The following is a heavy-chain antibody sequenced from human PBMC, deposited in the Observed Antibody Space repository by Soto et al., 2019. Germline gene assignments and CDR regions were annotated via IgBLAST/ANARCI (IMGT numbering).Heavy chain of an antibody. D-gene: IGHD5-12*01. Sequence: QVQLVQSGAEVKKPGSSVKVSCKASGGTFSSYTISWVRQAPGQGXEWMGRIIPILGIANYAQKFQGRVTITADKXXXXAXXEXXXXXXXXTAVXYCARARYSGYVFFDYWGQGTLVTVSS. CDR2: IIPILGIA. CDR3: ARARYSGYVFFDY. CDR1: GGTFSSYT. J-gene: IGHJ4*02. V-gene: IGHV1-69*02.